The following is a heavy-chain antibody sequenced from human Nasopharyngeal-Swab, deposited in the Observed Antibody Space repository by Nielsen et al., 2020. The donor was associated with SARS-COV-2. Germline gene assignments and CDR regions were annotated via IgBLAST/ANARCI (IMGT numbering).Heavy chain of an antibody. V-gene: IGHV4-59*01. CDR1: GGSISSYY. J-gene: IGHJ6*03. CDR3: ARLVPYYYYYMDV. CDR2: IYYSGST. D-gene: IGHD3-10*01. Sequence: SETLSLTCTVSGGSISSYYWSWIRQPPGKGLEWIGYIYYSGSTNYNPSLKSRVTISVDTSKNQFSLKLSSVTAADTAAYYCARLVPYYYYYMDVWGKGTTVTVSS.